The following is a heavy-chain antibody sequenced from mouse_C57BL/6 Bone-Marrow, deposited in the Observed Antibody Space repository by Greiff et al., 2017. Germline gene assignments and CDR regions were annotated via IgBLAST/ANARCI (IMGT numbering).Heavy chain of an antibody. D-gene: IGHD2-3*01. CDR2: IYPGDGDT. V-gene: IGHV1-80*01. CDR3: ARGEVYDGYSYWYFDV. J-gene: IGHJ1*03. CDR1: GYAFSSYW. Sequence: QVQLQQSGAELVKPGASVKISCKASGYAFSSYWMNWVKQRPGQGLEWIGQIYPGDGDTNYNGKFKGKATLTADKSSSTAYMQLSSLTSEDSAVYFCARGEVYDGYSYWYFDVWGTETTVTVSS.